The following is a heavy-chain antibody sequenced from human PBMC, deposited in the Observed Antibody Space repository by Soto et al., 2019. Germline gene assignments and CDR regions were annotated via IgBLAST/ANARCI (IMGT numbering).Heavy chain of an antibody. CDR2: INTNTGNP. Sequence: QVQLVQSGSELKKPGASVKVSCKASGYTFTSYAMNWVRQAPGQGLEWMGWINTNTGNPTYAQGFTGRFVFSLDTSVSTAYLQSCSLKAEDTAVYYCARDWAYYDFWSGYYTNLYTPNWFDPWGQGTLVTVSS. J-gene: IGHJ5*02. V-gene: IGHV7-4-1*01. CDR1: GYTFTSYA. CDR3: ARDWAYYDFWSGYYTNLYTPNWFDP. D-gene: IGHD3-3*01.